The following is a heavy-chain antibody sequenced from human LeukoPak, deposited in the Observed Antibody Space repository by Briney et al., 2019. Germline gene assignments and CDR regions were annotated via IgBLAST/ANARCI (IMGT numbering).Heavy chain of an antibody. CDR3: AREGTSSSWPAYYFDY. V-gene: IGHV3-7*03. Sequence: GGSLRLSCAASGFTFSSYWMSWVRQAPGKGLEWVANIKQDGSEKYYVDSVKGRFTISRDNAKNSLYLQMNSLRAEDTALYYCAREGTSSSWPAYYFDYWGQGTLVTVSS. D-gene: IGHD6-13*01. J-gene: IGHJ4*02. CDR1: GFTFSSYW. CDR2: IKQDGSEK.